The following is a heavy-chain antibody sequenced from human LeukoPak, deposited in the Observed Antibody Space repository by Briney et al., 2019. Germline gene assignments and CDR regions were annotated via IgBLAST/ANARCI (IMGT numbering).Heavy chain of an antibody. V-gene: IGHV3-7*01. CDR1: GFTFSSYW. CDR2: IKQDGSEK. Sequence: GGSLRLSCAASGFTFSSYWMSWVRQAPGKGLEWVANIKQDGSEKYYVDSVKGRFTISRDNAKNSLYLQMNSLRAEDTAVYYCARSAVARYYYYYGMDVWGQGTTVTVSS. D-gene: IGHD6-19*01. CDR3: ARSAVARYYYYYGMDV. J-gene: IGHJ6*02.